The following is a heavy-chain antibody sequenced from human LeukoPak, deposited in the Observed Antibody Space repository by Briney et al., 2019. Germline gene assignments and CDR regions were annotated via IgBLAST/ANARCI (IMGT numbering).Heavy chain of an antibody. V-gene: IGHV3-11*06. CDR2: ISSNSKYT. J-gene: IGHJ4*02. Sequence: GGSLRLSCAASGFMFSDYFMSWIRQAPGKELEWISYISSNSKYTKYADSVKGRFTISRDNAKKSLYLQMNSLRDEDTAVYYCARGCSGGSCFGDFDYWGQGTLGTVSS. D-gene: IGHD2-15*01. CDR1: GFMFSDYF. CDR3: ARGCSGGSCFGDFDY.